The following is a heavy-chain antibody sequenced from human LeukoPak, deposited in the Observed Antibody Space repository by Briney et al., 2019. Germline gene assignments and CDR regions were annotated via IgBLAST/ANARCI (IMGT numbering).Heavy chain of an antibody. J-gene: IGHJ4*02. Sequence: SETLSLTCTVSGGSISSYYWSWIRQPPGKGLEWIGYIYYSGSTYYNPSLKSRVTISVDTSKNQFSLKLSSVTAADTAVYYCARGWGMVRGVIPDYWGQGTLVTVSS. V-gene: IGHV4-59*08. CDR1: GGSISSYY. CDR3: ARGWGMVRGVIPDY. D-gene: IGHD3-10*01. CDR2: IYYSGST.